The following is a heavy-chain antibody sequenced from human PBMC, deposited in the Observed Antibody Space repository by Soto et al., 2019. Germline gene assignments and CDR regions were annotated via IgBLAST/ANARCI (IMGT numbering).Heavy chain of an antibody. D-gene: IGHD3-22*01. J-gene: IGHJ5*02. V-gene: IGHV4-4*02. CDR1: GGSVSSSNW. CDR3: ASVGSDYDNSGYYLP. CDR2: IYHSGST. Sequence: NPSETLSLTCIVSGGSVSSSNWWSWVRQPPGKGLEWIGEIYHSGSTTYNPSLKGRATISVDKSENQFSLRLKSVTAADTAVYYCASVGSDYDNSGYYLPWGPGTRVTVSS.